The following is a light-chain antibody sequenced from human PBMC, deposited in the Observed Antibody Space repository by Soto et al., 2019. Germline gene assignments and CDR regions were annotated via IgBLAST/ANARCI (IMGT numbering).Light chain of an antibody. CDR1: QSISSW. J-gene: IGKJ5*01. Sequence: IQLTQSPSSLSSSVGDIVTISWRASQSISSWLAWYQQKPGKAPKLLIYAASSLESGVSSRFSGSGSGTEFTLTISSLQPDDFATYYCQQYNSYSITFGQGTRLEI. CDR3: QQYNSYSIT. V-gene: IGKV1-5*01. CDR2: AAS.